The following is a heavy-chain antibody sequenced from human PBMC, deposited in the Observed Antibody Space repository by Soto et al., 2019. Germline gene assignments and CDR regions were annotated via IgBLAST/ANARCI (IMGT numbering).Heavy chain of an antibody. CDR3: ARDPRLDWVAASQRDI. Sequence: GGSLRLSCAASGFTFSSYSMNWVRQAPGKGLEWVSSISSSSSYIYYADSVKGRFTISRDNAKNSLYLQMNSLRAEDTAVYYCARDPRLDWVAASQRDIWGQGTMVTVSS. V-gene: IGHV3-21*01. CDR2: ISSSSSYI. D-gene: IGHD2-15*01. J-gene: IGHJ3*02. CDR1: GFTFSSYS.